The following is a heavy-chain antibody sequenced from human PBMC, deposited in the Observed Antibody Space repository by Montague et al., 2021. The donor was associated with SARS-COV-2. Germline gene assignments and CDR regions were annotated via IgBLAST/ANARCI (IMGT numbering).Heavy chain of an antibody. CDR2: INSDGSST. CDR3: ARDLMTSGYSSGWYYYYYGMDV. J-gene: IGHJ6*02. Sequence: SLRLSCAASGFTFSSYWMHWVRQAPGKGLVWVSRINSDGSSTSYADSVKGRFTISRDNAKNTLYLQMNSLRAEDTAVYYCARDLMTSGYSSGWYYYYYGMDVWGQGTTVIVSS. V-gene: IGHV3-74*01. CDR1: GFTFSSYW. D-gene: IGHD6-19*01.